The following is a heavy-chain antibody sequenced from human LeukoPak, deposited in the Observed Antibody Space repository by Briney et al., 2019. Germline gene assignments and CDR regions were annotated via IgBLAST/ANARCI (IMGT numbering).Heavy chain of an antibody. V-gene: IGHV6-1*01. D-gene: IGHD2-2*01. CDR2: TYYRSTWYN. Sequence: SQTLSLTCAVSGDSVSSNSAAWNWIRLSPLGGLEWLGRTYYRSTWYNDYAVSVRGRITVNPDTSKNQFSLHLNSVTPEDTAVYYCARRLTQYDCFDPWGQGILVTVSS. CDR3: ARRLTQYDCFDP. CDR1: GDSVSSNSAA. J-gene: IGHJ5*02.